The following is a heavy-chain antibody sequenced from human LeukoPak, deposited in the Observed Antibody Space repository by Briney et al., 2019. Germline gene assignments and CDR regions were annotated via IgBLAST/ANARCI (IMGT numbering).Heavy chain of an antibody. V-gene: IGHV1-46*01. J-gene: IGHJ4*02. CDR1: GYTFTSYY. Sequence: ASVTVSCKASGYTFTSYYMHWVRQAPGQGLEWMGIINPSGGCTSYAQKFQGKVTMTRDRSTGKVYMELSSQRSEDTAVYYCARDPPFIKGSGYAAGYFDYWGQGTLVTVSS. CDR3: ARDPPFIKGSGYAAGYFDY. D-gene: IGHD3-22*01. CDR2: INPSGGCT.